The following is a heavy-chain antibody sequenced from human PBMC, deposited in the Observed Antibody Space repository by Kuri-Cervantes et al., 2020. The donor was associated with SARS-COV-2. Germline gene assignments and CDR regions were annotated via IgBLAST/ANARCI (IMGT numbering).Heavy chain of an antibody. CDR2: IYYSGST. Sequence: SETLSLTCTVSGVSISSSNYFWGWVRQPPGKGLEWIGSIYYSGSTHYNPSLKSRVTISVDTSKNQFSLKLSSVTAADTAVYYCARGTGDSSPSFGFDIWGQGTMVTVSS. V-gene: IGHV4-39*07. J-gene: IGHJ3*02. D-gene: IGHD3-22*01. CDR3: ARGTGDSSPSFGFDI. CDR1: GVSISSSNYF.